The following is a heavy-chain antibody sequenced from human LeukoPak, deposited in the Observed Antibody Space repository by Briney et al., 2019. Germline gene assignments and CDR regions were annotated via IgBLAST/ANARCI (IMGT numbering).Heavy chain of an antibody. CDR2: IGTSGYA. Sequence: GGSLRLSCAASVFTFSSYDMHCVRQATGKGLECVSCIGTSGYAYYSGSVKGRFTIPRGNAKNSFYLQMNSVRDGDTAVYYCARGNGPSYYGLDGWGEGSTVTV. CDR1: VFTFSSYD. J-gene: IGHJ6*02. V-gene: IGHV3-13*04. CDR3: ARGNGPSYYGLDG. D-gene: IGHD2-8*01.